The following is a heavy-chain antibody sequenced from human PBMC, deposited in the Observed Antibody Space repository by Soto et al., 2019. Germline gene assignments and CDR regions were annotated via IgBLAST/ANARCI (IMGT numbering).Heavy chain of an antibody. CDR2: INAGNGNT. CDR1: GYTFTSYA. V-gene: IGHV1-3*01. J-gene: IGHJ4*02. CDR3: ARGGSRIVAATQGY. D-gene: IGHD1-26*01. Sequence: QVQLVQSGAEVKKPGASVKVSCKASGYTFTSYAMHWVRQAPGQRLEWMGWINAGNGNTKYSQKFQGRVTITRDTSASTAYMELSSLSSEDTTVYYCARGGSRIVAATQGYWGQGTLVTVSS.